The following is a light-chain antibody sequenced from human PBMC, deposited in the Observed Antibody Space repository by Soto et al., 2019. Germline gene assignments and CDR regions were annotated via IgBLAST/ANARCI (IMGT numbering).Light chain of an antibody. CDR3: QQYDNLPPLIT. V-gene: IGKV1-33*01. J-gene: IGKJ5*01. Sequence: IQMTQSPSSLSASVGDRVTITCQASQDISNYLNWYQQKPGKAPKLLIYDASNLETGVPSRFSGSGSGTDFTFTISSLQPEDIATYYCQQYDNLPPLITFGQGTRLEIK. CDR1: QDISNY. CDR2: DAS.